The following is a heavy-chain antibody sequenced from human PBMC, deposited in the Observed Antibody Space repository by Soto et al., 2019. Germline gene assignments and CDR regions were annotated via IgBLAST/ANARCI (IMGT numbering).Heavy chain of an antibody. Sequence: QLQLQESGPGLVKPSETLSLTCTVSDGSISRSTFYWGWIRQPPGKGLEWIGSVHYTGSTYYNPPRKSRVTMPADSSKNHLPLKVTSVTATDTAVYYCARHLYSGESSGYYGYWGQGALVTVSS. J-gene: IGHJ4*02. CDR3: ARHLYSGESSGYYGY. CDR2: VHYTGST. V-gene: IGHV4-39*01. CDR1: DGSISRSTFY. D-gene: IGHD3-22*01.